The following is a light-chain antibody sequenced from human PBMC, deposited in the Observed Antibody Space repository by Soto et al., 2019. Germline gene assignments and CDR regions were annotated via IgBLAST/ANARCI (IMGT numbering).Light chain of an antibody. CDR3: SSYAGSNNYV. CDR1: SSDVGAHNF. Sequence: QSALTQPPSASGSPGQSVTISCTGTSSDVGAHNFVSCHQQHPGKAPKLMIYEVSKRPSGVPDRFSGSKSGNTASLTVSGLQAEDEADYYCSSYAGSNNYVFGTGTKLTVL. CDR2: EVS. V-gene: IGLV2-8*01. J-gene: IGLJ1*01.